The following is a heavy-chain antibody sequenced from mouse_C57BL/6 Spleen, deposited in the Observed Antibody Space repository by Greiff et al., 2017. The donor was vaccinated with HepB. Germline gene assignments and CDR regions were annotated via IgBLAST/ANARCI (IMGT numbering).Heavy chain of an antibody. Sequence: EVQLQQSGPVLVKPGASVKMSCKASGYTFTDYYMNWVKQSHGKSLEWIGVINPYNGGTSYNQKFKGKAKLTVDKSSSTAYMELNSLTPEDSAGYDWASGPRSGYLCAYGGQGTLVTVSA. J-gene: IGHJ3*01. D-gene: IGHD3-2*02. CDR2: INPYNGGT. CDR1: GYTFTDYY. CDR3: ASGPRSGYLCAY. V-gene: IGHV1-19*01.